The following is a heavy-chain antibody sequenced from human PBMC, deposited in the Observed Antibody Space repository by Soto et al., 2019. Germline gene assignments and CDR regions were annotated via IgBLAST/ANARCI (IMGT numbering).Heavy chain of an antibody. CDR3: ASIKSIAARLAWTAFDY. Sequence: QVQLVQSGAEVTKPGSSVKVSCKASGGTFSSYAISWVRQAPGQGLEWMGGIIPIFGTANYAQKFQGRVTITADESTSTAYMELSSLRSEDTAVYYCASIKSIAARLAWTAFDYWGQGTLVTVSS. V-gene: IGHV1-69*01. J-gene: IGHJ4*02. D-gene: IGHD6-6*01. CDR1: GGTFSSYA. CDR2: IIPIFGTA.